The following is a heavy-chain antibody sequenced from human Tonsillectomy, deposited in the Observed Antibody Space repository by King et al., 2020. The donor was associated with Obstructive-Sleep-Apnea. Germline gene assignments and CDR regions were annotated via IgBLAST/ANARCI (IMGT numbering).Heavy chain of an antibody. CDR2: IKQDGSEK. V-gene: IGHV3-7*03. J-gene: IGHJ6*02. CDR3: ARNGYSYGSNYYYYGMDV. Sequence: VQLVESGGGLVQPGGSLRLSCAASGFTFSSYWMSWVRQAPGKGLEWVANIKQDGSEKYYVDSLKGRFTISRDNAKNSLYLQMNSLRAEDTAVYYCARNGYSYGSNYYYYGMDVWGQGTTVTVSS. CDR1: GFTFSSYW. D-gene: IGHD5-18*01.